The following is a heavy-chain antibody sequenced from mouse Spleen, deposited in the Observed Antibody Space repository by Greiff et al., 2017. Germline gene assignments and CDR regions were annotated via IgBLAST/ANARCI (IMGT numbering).Heavy chain of an antibody. J-gene: IGHJ2*01. CDR3: ARGDPTEVYFDY. V-gene: IGHV1-55*01. CDR1: GYTFTSYW. Sequence: QVQLQQSGAELVKPGASVKMSCKASGYTFTSYWITWVKQRPGQGLEWIGDIYPGSGSTNYNEKFKSKATLTVDTSSSTAYMQLSSLTSEDSAVYYCARGDPTEVYFDYWGQGTTLTVSS. CDR2: IYPGSGST.